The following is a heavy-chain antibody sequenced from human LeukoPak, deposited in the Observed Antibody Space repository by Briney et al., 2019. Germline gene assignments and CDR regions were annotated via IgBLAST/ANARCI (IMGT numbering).Heavy chain of an antibody. CDR3: ARAHIAVAGRYYYYYMDV. Sequence: ASVKVSCKASGYTFTGYYMHWVRQAPGQGLEWMGRINPDSGGTNFAQKFQGRVTMTRDTSISTGYMEVSRLRSDDTAVYYCARAHIAVAGRYYYYYMDVWGKGTTVTVSS. J-gene: IGHJ6*03. CDR2: INPDSGGT. D-gene: IGHD6-19*01. V-gene: IGHV1-2*02. CDR1: GYTFTGYY.